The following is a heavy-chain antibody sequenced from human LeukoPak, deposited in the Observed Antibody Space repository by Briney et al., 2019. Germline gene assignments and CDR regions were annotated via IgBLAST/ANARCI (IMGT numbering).Heavy chain of an antibody. Sequence: SETLSLTCTVSGGSISSSSYYWGWIRQPPGKGLEWIGSIYYSGSTYYNPSLKSRVTISVDTSKNQFSLKLSSVTAADTAVYYCARGRSGSSWYVRFTNLDYWGQGTLVTVSS. CDR3: ARGRSGSSWYVRFTNLDY. D-gene: IGHD6-13*01. V-gene: IGHV4-39*07. CDR2: IYYSGST. J-gene: IGHJ4*02. CDR1: GGSISSSSYY.